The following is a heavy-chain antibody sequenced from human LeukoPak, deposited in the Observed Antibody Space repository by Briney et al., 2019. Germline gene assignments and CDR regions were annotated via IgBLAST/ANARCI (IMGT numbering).Heavy chain of an antibody. CDR3: ASSPSVAIPSWYFDH. CDR1: GGSISSGGYY. D-gene: IGHD6-19*01. V-gene: IGHV4-30-2*01. CDR2: IYHSGST. J-gene: IGHJ2*01. Sequence: PSQTLSLTCTVSGGSISSGGYYWSWIRQPPGKGLEWIGYIYHSGSTYYNPSLKSRVTISVDRSKNQFSLKLSSVTAADTAVYYCASSPSVAIPSWYFDHWGRGTLVTVSS.